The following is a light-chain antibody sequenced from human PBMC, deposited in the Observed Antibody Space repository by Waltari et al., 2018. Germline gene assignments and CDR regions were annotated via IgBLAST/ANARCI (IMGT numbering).Light chain of an antibody. Sequence: DIQMTQSPSSLSASVGDRVTITCRASQGISTYLNWYQQKPGKAPKLLIYGASSLQSGVPSRFSGSGSGTEFIVTISSLRPEDFATYYCQQNYMTPYTFGQGTKLEIK. J-gene: IGKJ2*01. CDR3: QQNYMTPYT. CDR2: GAS. CDR1: QGISTY. V-gene: IGKV1-39*01.